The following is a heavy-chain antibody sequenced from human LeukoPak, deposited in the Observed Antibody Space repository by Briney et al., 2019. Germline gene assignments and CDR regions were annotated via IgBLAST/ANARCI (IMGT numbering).Heavy chain of an antibody. J-gene: IGHJ4*02. CDR2: IIPIFGTA. Sequence: SVKVSCXASGGTFSSYAISWVRQAPGQGLEWMGRIIPIFGTANYAQKFQGRVTITTDESTSTAYMELSSLRSEDTAVYYCARERKGSYYILFDYWGQGTLVTVSS. CDR3: ARERKGSYYILFDY. D-gene: IGHD1-26*01. CDR1: GGTFSSYA. V-gene: IGHV1-69*05.